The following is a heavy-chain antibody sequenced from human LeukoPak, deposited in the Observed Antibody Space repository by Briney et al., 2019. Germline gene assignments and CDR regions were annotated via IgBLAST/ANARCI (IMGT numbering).Heavy chain of an antibody. CDR1: GFTFSSYS. J-gene: IGHJ4*02. CDR2: ISSSSSYR. CDR3: AREGVGASLDY. Sequence: GGSLRLSCAASGFTFSSYSMNWVRQAPGKGLEWVSSISSSSSYRYYADSVKGRFTISRDNAKNSLYLQMNSLRAEDTAVYYCAREGVGASLDYWGQGTLVTVSS. V-gene: IGHV3-21*01. D-gene: IGHD1-26*01.